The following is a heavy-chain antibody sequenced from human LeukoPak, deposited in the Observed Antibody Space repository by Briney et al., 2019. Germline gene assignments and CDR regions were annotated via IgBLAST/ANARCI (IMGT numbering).Heavy chain of an antibody. Sequence: GGSLRLSCAASGFTVSSNDMSWVRQAPGKGLECISVIYSGGSTDYADSVKGRLTISRDNSKNTLYLQMNSLRAEDTAVYYCARGGTTFDYWGQGTLVTVSS. V-gene: IGHV3-53*01. D-gene: IGHD4-11*01. J-gene: IGHJ4*02. CDR2: IYSGGST. CDR3: ARGGTTFDY. CDR1: GFTVSSND.